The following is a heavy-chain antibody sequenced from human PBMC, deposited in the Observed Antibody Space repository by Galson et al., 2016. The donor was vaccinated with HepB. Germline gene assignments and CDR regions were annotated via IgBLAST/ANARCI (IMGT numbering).Heavy chain of an antibody. V-gene: IGHV3-48*03. CDR1: GFTFSRYE. CDR2: ISSCGTTI. Sequence: SLRLSCAASGFTFSRYEVNWVRQAPGKGLEWVSYISSCGTTIYYADSVKGRFTISRDNAKNSLYLHMNSLRAEDTAVYYCAREPVRLDDLLTGPPKNPDYWGQGTLVTVSS. J-gene: IGHJ4*02. D-gene: IGHD3-9*01. CDR3: AREPVRLDDLLTGPPKNPDY.